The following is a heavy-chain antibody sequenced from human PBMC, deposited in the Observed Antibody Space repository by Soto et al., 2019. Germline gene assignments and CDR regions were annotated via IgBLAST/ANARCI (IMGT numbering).Heavy chain of an antibody. CDR3: ARALGYSGYAGMDV. D-gene: IGHD5-12*01. J-gene: IGHJ6*02. CDR1: GYTFTIYG. Sequence: QVQLVQSGGEVKKPGASVKVSCKASGYTFTIYGINWVRQAPGQGLEWMGWISPDNGNTNYAQKLQGRVTMTTDTSASTAYTDVRSLRSDDTAVYYCARALGYSGYAGMDVWGQGTTVTVSS. CDR2: ISPDNGNT. V-gene: IGHV1-18*01.